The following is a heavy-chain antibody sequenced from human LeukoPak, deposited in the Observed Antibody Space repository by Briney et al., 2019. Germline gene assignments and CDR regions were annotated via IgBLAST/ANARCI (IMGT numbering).Heavy chain of an antibody. J-gene: IGHJ4*02. CDR1: GYRFSSYW. Sequence: GESLKISCKGSGYRFSSYWIGWVRQMPGKGLEWMGIIYPGDSDTRYSPSFQGQVTISADKSISTAYLQWSSLKASDTATYYCARSPREYSSSCVDYWGQGTLVTVSS. D-gene: IGHD6-13*01. CDR3: ARSPREYSSSCVDY. V-gene: IGHV5-51*01. CDR2: IYPGDSDT.